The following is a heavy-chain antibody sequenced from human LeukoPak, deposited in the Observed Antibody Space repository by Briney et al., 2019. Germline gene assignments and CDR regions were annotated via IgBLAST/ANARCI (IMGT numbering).Heavy chain of an antibody. CDR1: GFTFSSYA. V-gene: IGHV3-23*01. CDR2: ISGSGGST. CDR3: AKVPWGSVSPAYYFDY. J-gene: IGHJ4*02. Sequence: GGSLRLSCAASGFTFSSYAMSWVRQAPGKGLEWVSAISGSGGSTYYADSVKGQFTISRDNSKNTLYLQMNSLRAEDTAVYYCAKVPWGSVSPAYYFDYWGQGTLVTVSS. D-gene: IGHD7-27*01.